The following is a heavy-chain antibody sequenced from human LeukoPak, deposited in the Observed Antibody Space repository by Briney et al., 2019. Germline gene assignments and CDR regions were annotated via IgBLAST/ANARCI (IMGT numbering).Heavy chain of an antibody. J-gene: IGHJ4*02. D-gene: IGHD3-3*01. Sequence: GGSLRLSCAASGCTLSSNYRSWVRQAPGKGREGVAVIYSGGSTYYADSVKGRFTISRDNSKNTLYLQMNSLRAEDTAVYYCARVYDFWSGYFDYWGQGTLVTVSS. V-gene: IGHV3-66*02. CDR1: GCTLSSNY. CDR3: ARVYDFWSGYFDY. CDR2: IYSGGST.